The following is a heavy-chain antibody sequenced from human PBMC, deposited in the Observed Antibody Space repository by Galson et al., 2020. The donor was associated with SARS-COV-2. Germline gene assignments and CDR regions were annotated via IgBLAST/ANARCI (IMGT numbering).Heavy chain of an antibody. J-gene: IGHJ4*02. CDR1: GFTFSSYS. CDR2: ISSSSSYI. V-gene: IGHV3-21*01. D-gene: IGHD3-22*01. CDR3: ASPRSYYYDSSGTFYY. Sequence: NSGGSLRLSCAASGFTFSSYSMNWVRQAPGKGLEWVSSISSSSSYIYYADSVKGRFTISRDNAKNSLYLQMNSLRAEDTAVYYCASPRSYYYDSSGTFYYWGQGTLVTVSS.